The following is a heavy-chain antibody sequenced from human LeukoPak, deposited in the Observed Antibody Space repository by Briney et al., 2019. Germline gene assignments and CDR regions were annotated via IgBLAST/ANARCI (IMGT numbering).Heavy chain of an antibody. Sequence: GGSLRLSCTASGFTFSSYTMTWVRQAPGKGLEWVSHIRSSSETFYADSVKGRFTISRDNARNSLYLQMNNLRGEDTAIYYCARDAGNSGYGCGLWGQGTLVTVSS. J-gene: IGHJ4*02. CDR3: ARDAGNSGYGCGL. CDR2: IRSSSET. V-gene: IGHV3-48*01. D-gene: IGHD5-12*01. CDR1: GFTFSSYT.